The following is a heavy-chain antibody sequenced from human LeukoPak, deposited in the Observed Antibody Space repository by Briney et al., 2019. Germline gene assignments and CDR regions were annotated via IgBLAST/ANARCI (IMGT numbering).Heavy chain of an antibody. J-gene: IGHJ4*02. Sequence: GASVKFSCKTSGYTFTTYGISWVRQAPGQGLEWVGWIRSYNGHTEYAQKFQGRVALTTDTSTTTAYMELRSLRSEDTAVFYCARASIDYFPIDYWGQGTLVTVSS. D-gene: IGHD2/OR15-2a*01. V-gene: IGHV1-18*01. CDR2: IRSYNGHT. CDR3: ARASIDYFPIDY. CDR1: GYTFTTYG.